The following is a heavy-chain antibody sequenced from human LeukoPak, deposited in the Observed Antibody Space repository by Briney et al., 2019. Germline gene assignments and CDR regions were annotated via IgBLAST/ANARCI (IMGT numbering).Heavy chain of an antibody. D-gene: IGHD3-16*02. J-gene: IGHJ4*02. V-gene: IGHV4-38-2*01. CDR1: GYSISSGYY. CDR2: IYHSGST. CDR3: ARHGGVITFGGVIVLYYFDY. Sequence: SETLSLTCAVSGYSISSGYYWGRIRQPPGQGLEWIGSIYHSGSTYYNPSLKSRVTISVDTSKNQFSLKLSSVTAADTAVYYCARHGGVITFGGVIVLYYFDYWGQGTLVTVSS.